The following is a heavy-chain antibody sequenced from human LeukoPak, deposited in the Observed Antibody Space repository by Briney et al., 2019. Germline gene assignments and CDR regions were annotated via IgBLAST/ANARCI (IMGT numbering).Heavy chain of an antibody. V-gene: IGHV3-23*01. CDR2: ISGSGGST. Sequence: GSLRLSCAASGFTFSSYWMHWVRQAPGKGLEWVSAISGSGGSTYYADSVKGRFTISRDKSKNSVYLEMNSLRPDDTALYYCAKDGGRYRFDFWGQGTMVTVSS. CDR3: AKDGGRYRFDF. J-gene: IGHJ4*02. D-gene: IGHD3-16*02. CDR1: GFTFSSYW.